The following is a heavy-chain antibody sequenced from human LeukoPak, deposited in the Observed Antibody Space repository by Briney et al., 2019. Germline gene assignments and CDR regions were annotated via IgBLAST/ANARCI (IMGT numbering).Heavy chain of an antibody. D-gene: IGHD3-22*01. J-gene: IGHJ6*02. Sequence: GGSLRLSCAASGFTFSSYAMSWVRQAPGKGLEWVSAISGSGGSTYYADSVKGRFTISRDNSKNTLYLQINSLRAEDTAVYYCAKADSTGPKYAMDVWGQGTTATVSS. V-gene: IGHV3-23*01. CDR1: GFTFSSYA. CDR2: ISGSGGST. CDR3: AKADSTGPKYAMDV.